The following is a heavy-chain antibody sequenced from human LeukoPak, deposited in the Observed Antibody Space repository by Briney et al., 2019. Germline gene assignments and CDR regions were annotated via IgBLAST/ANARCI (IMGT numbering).Heavy chain of an antibody. J-gene: IGHJ4*02. CDR3: ATYRQVLLPFES. CDR1: GFTFINSG. D-gene: IGHD2-8*02. Sequence: GGSLRLSCAVSGFTFINSGMSWVRQAPGKGLEWVSSIFPSGGEIHYADSVRGRFTISRDNSKSTLSLQMNSLRAEDTAIYYCATYRQVLLPFESWGQGTLVTVSS. CDR2: IFPSGGEI. V-gene: IGHV3-23*01.